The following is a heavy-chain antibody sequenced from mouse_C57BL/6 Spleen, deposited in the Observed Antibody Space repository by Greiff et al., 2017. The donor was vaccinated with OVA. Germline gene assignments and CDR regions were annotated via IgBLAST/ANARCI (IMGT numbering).Heavy chain of an antibody. CDR1: GFTFSSYG. D-gene: IGHD4-1*01. V-gene: IGHV5-6*01. J-gene: IGHJ4*01. CDR2: ISSGGSYT. CDR3: ARLQGTGSYYYAMDY. Sequence: VQLKESGGDLVKPGGSLKLSCAASGFTFSSYGMSWVRQTPDKRLEWVATISSGGSYTYYPDSVKGRFTISRDNAKNILYLQMSSLKSEDTAMYYCARLQGTGSYYYAMDYWGQGTSVTVSS.